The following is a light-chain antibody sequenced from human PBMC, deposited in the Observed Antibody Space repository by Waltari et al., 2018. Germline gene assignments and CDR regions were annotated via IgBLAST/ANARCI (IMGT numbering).Light chain of an antibody. CDR2: YDR. V-gene: IGLV3-21*04. CDR1: HIGTSR. CDR3: HVWHPHVDPGV. Sequence: SYVVTQPPSVSVAPGETATIPCGGAHIGTSRVHWYQQKAGQAPVLVIFYDRDRPSGIPDRFSGSNSGNTATLTISRVEAGDEARYYCHVWHPHVDPGVFGTGTEVTVL. J-gene: IGLJ1*01.